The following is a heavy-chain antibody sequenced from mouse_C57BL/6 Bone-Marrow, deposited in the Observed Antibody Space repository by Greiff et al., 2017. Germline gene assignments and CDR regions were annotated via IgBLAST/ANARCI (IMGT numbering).Heavy chain of an antibody. CDR2: IDPSDSET. CDR3: ARWEGLRRSYYYAMDY. D-gene: IGHD2-4*01. Sequence: QVQLQQPGAELVRPGSSVKLSCKASGYTFTSYWMHWVKQRPIQGLEWIGNIDPSDSETHYNQKFKDKATFTVDKYSSTAYMQISSLTSEDSAVYYCARWEGLRRSYYYAMDYWGQGTSVTVSS. CDR1: GYTFTSYW. J-gene: IGHJ4*01. V-gene: IGHV1-52*01.